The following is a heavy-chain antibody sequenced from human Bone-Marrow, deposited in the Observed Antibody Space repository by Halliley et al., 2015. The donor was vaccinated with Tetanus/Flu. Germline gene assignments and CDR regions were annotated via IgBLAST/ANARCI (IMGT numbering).Heavy chain of an antibody. CDR2: GGNT. D-gene: IGHD2-8*01. J-gene: IGHJ4*02. CDR3: AKGRDVLMVYAPPTDY. Sequence: GGNTYYADSVKGRFTISRDNSKNTLYLQMNSLRAEDTAVYYCAKGRDVLMVYAPPTDYWGQGTLVTVSS. V-gene: IGHV3-23*01.